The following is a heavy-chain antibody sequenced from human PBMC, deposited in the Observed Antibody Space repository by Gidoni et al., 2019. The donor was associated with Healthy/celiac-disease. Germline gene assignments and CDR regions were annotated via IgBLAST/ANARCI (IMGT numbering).Heavy chain of an antibody. Sequence: QVQLVQSGAEVKKPGASVKVSCKASGSTFTSDGISWVRQAPGQGLEWMGWISAYNGNTNYAQKLQGRVTMTTDTSTSTAYMELRSLRSDDTAVYYCARERASIAAAGRAVDYWGQGTLVTVSS. V-gene: IGHV1-18*01. CDR1: GSTFTSDG. J-gene: IGHJ4*02. D-gene: IGHD6-13*01. CDR2: ISAYNGNT. CDR3: ARERASIAAAGRAVDY.